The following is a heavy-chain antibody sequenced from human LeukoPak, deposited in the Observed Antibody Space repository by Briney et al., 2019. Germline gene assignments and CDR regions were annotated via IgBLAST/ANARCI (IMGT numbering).Heavy chain of an antibody. J-gene: IGHJ4*02. Sequence: GGSLRLSCAASGFTFSSYWMHWVRQVPGKGLVWVSRINIDGSTTTYADSVKGRFTISRDNAKNTLYLQMNSLRAEDTALYYCASVGGPGWYGYGCQGTLVTVSS. CDR3: ASVGGPGWYGY. V-gene: IGHV3-74*03. CDR1: GFTFSSYW. CDR2: INIDGSTT. D-gene: IGHD6-19*01.